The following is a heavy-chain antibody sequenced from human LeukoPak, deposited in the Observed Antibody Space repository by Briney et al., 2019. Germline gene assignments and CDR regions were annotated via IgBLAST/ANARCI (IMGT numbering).Heavy chain of an antibody. CDR1: GFTFSSYA. J-gene: IGHJ4*02. V-gene: IGHV3-23*01. CDR2: ISGSGGST. Sequence: AGGSLRLSCAASGFTFSSYAMSWVRQAPGKGLEWVSAISGSGGSTYYADSVKGRFTISRDNSKNTLYLQMNSLRAEDTAVYYCAKRSSKDLEWSGYYLGGANYYFDYWGQGTLVTVSS. CDR3: AKRSSKDLEWSGYYLGGANYYFDY. D-gene: IGHD3-3*01.